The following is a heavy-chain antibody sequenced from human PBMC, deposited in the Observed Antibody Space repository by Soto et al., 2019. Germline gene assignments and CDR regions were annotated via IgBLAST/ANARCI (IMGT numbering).Heavy chain of an antibody. CDR2: ISPNSGAT. CDR1: GYTFTSYG. Sequence: ASVKVSCKASGYTFTSYGIIWVRQAPGQGLEWMGYISPNSGATTYAQKLQGRLTMTTDTSTSTAYMELRSLRSDDTAVYYCAREAKVRAYYYGSGTPHTYYYYYYGMDVWGQGTTVTVSS. CDR3: AREAKVRAYYYGSGTPHTYYYYYYGMDV. J-gene: IGHJ6*02. V-gene: IGHV1-18*01. D-gene: IGHD3-10*01.